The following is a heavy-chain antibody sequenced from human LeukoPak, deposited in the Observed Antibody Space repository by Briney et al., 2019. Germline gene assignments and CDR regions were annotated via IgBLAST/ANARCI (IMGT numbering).Heavy chain of an antibody. CDR1: GGSISSSSYY. CDR3: ARVQQLEHFDY. CDR2: IYYSGST. Sequence: MASETLSLTCTVSGGSISSSSYYWGWIRQPPGKGLEWIGSIYYSGSTYYNPSLKSRVTISVDTSKNQFSLKLSSVTAADTAVYYCARVQQLEHFDYWGQGTLVTVSS. V-gene: IGHV4-39*07. J-gene: IGHJ4*02. D-gene: IGHD6-13*01.